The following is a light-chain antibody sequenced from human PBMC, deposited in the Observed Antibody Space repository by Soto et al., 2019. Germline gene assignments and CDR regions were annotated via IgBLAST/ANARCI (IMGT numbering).Light chain of an antibody. CDR2: GAS. CDR1: HIFIINY. J-gene: IGKJ1*01. CDR3: QQYGSSLPWT. V-gene: IGKV3-20*01. Sequence: EIVLTQSPGTQSLSPGERATLSCSTSHIFIINYLAWYQQKPGQAPRLLIYGASSRATGIPDRFSGSGSGTDFTLTIRRLEPEDFAVFYCQQYGSSLPWTFGQGTKVDIK.